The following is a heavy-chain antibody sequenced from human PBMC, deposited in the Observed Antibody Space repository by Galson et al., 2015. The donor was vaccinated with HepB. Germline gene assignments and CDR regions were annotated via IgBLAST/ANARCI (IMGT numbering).Heavy chain of an antibody. V-gene: IGHV5-10-1*01. CDR1: GYSFTNYW. Sequence: QSGAEVKKPGESLRISCKGSGYSFTNYWISWVRQMPGKGLEWMGRIDPSDSYINYSPSFQGHVTFSVDKSISTAYLQWSSLKASDTAMYYCARRSGNPLYRYFDLWGRGTLVTVSS. D-gene: IGHD4-23*01. J-gene: IGHJ2*01. CDR2: IDPSDSYI. CDR3: ARRSGNPLYRYFDL.